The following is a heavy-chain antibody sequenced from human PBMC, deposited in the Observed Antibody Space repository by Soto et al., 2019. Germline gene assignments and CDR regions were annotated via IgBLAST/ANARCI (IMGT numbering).Heavy chain of an antibody. V-gene: IGHV3-33*01. CDR3: ARASHDIVVVPAAIMSWFDP. D-gene: IGHD2-2*01. Sequence: GGSLRLSCAASGFTFSSYGMHWVRQAPGKGLEWVAVIWYDGSNKYYADSVKGRFTISRDNSKNTLYLQMNSLRAEDTAVYYCARASHDIVVVPAAIMSWFDPWGQGTLVTVSS. CDR1: GFTFSSYG. CDR2: IWYDGSNK. J-gene: IGHJ5*02.